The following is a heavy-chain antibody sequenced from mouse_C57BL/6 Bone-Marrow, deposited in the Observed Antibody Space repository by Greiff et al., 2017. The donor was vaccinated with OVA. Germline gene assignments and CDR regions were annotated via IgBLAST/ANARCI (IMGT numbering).Heavy chain of an antibody. D-gene: IGHD1-1*01. CDR2: IWSGGST. J-gene: IGHJ3*01. CDR3: ARNEAEGYGSSFFAY. Sequence: VQVVESGPGLVQPSQSLSITCTVSGFSLTSYGVHWVRQSPGKGLEWLGVIWSGGSTDYNAAFISRLSISKDNSKSQVFFKMNSLQADDTAIYYCARNEAEGYGSSFFAYWGQGTLVTVSA. CDR1: GFSLTSYG. V-gene: IGHV2-2*01.